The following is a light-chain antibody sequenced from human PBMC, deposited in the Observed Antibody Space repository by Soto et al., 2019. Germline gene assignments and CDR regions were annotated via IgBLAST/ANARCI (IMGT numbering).Light chain of an antibody. CDR2: EVS. Sequence: QSALTQPASVSGSPGQSITISCTGTSSDVGGYNYVSWYQQHPGKAPKLMIYEVSTRPSGVPNRFSASKSGNTASLTISGRQAEDEADNYCSSYTPSNTRVCGTGPKVTVL. J-gene: IGLJ1*01. V-gene: IGLV2-14*01. CDR3: SSYTPSNTRV. CDR1: SSDVGGYNY.